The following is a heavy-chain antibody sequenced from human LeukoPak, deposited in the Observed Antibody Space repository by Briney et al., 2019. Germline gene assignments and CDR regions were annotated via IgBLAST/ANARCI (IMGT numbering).Heavy chain of an antibody. CDR3: ARTHSTNWFDP. V-gene: IGHV4-38-2*01. Sequence: SETLSLTCAVSGYSISSGYYWGWIRQLPGKGLEWIGSIYHSGSTYYNPSLKSRVTISVDTSKNQFSLKLSSVTAADTAVYYCARTHSTNWFDPWGQGTLVTVSS. D-gene: IGHD2/OR15-2a*01. J-gene: IGHJ5*02. CDR1: GYSISSGYY. CDR2: IYHSGST.